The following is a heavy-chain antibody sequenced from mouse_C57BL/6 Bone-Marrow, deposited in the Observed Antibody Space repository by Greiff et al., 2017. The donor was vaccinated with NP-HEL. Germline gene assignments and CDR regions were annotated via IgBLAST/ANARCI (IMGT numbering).Heavy chain of an antibody. V-gene: IGHV1-80*01. CDR2: IYPGDGDT. J-gene: IGHJ2*01. Sequence: VQLKESGAELVKPGASVKISCKASGYAFSSYWMNWVKQRPGKGLEWIGQIYPGDGDTNYNGKFKGKATLTADKSSSTAYMQLSSLTSEDSAVYFCARRGGTTVGFDYWGQGTTLTVSS. CDR3: ARRGGTTVGFDY. D-gene: IGHD1-1*01. CDR1: GYAFSSYW.